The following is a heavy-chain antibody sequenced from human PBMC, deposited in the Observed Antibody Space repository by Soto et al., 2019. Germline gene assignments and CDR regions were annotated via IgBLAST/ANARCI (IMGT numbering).Heavy chain of an antibody. Sequence: ASVKVSCKASGYTFTSYYMHWVRQAPGQGLEWMGIINPSGGSTSYAQKFQGRVTMTRATSTSTVYMELSSLRSEDTAVYYCARGVLADCYDSSGYSLAYWGQGTLVTVSS. D-gene: IGHD3-22*01. V-gene: IGHV1-46*01. CDR1: GYTFTSYY. CDR3: ARGVLADCYDSSGYSLAY. CDR2: INPSGGST. J-gene: IGHJ4*02.